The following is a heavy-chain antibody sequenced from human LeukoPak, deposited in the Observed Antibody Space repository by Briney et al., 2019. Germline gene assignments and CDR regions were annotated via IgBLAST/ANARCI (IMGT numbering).Heavy chain of an antibody. CDR3: TSGPLSSGWYLVDY. Sequence: GGSLRLSCAASGFTFSSSAMHWVRQASGKGLEWVGRIRSKANSYATAYAASVKGRFTISRDDSKNTAYLQMNSLKTEDTAVYYCTSGPLSSGWYLVDYWGQGTLVTVSS. D-gene: IGHD6-19*01. J-gene: IGHJ4*02. CDR2: IRSKANSYAT. V-gene: IGHV3-73*01. CDR1: GFTFSSSA.